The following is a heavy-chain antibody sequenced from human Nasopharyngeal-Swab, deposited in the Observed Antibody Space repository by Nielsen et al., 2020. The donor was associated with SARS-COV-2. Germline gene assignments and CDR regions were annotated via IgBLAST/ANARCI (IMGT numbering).Heavy chain of an antibody. J-gene: IGHJ3*02. CDR3: TLGTPGIAAAGTIGGDAFDI. Sequence: GGSLRLSCTASGFTFGDYAMSWVRQAPGKGLEWVGFIRSKAYGGTTEYAASVKGRFTISRDDSKSIAYLQMNSLKTEDTAVYYCTLGTPGIAAAGTIGGDAFDIWGQGTMVTVSS. V-gene: IGHV3-49*04. CDR2: IRSKAYGGTT. D-gene: IGHD6-13*01. CDR1: GFTFGDYA.